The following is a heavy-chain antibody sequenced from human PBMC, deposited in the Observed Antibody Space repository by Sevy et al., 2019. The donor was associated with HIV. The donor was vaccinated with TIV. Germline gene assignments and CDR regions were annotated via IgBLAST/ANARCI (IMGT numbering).Heavy chain of an antibody. CDR1: GFTFSSYS. CDR2: ISSSSSSYI. Sequence: GGSLRLSCAASGFTFSSYSMNWVRQAPGKGLEWVSSISSSSSSYIYYADSVKGRFTISRDNAKNSLYLKMNSLRAEETAVYYCARVPNIDGVWPRGDYYYYMDVWGKGTTVTVSS. D-gene: IGHD2-8*01. CDR3: ARVPNIDGVWPRGDYYYYMDV. J-gene: IGHJ6*03. V-gene: IGHV3-21*01.